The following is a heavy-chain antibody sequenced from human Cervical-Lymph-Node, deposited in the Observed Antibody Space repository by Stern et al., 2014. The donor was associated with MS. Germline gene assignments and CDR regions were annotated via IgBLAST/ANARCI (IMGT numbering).Heavy chain of an antibody. CDR2: IIPIFGTA. D-gene: IGHD1-1*01. CDR1: GGTFSSYA. Sequence: VQLVESGAEVKKPGSSVKVSCKASGGTFSSYAISWVRQAPGQGLEWMGGIIPIFGTANYAQKFQGRVTITADESTSTAYMGLSSLRSEDTAVYYCARGETGTTAHYYYGMDVWGQGTTVTVSS. V-gene: IGHV1-69*01. CDR3: ARGETGTTAHYYYGMDV. J-gene: IGHJ6*02.